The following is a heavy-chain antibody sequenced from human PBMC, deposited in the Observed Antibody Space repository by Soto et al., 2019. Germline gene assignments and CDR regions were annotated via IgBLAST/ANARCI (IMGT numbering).Heavy chain of an antibody. Sequence: WGSLRLSCAASGFTFSSYAMSWVRQAPGKGLEWVSAISGSGGSTYYADSVKGRFTISRDNSKNTLYLQMNSLRAEDTAVYYCAKTAYYDFWSGYYYYFDYWGQGTLVTVSS. D-gene: IGHD3-3*01. J-gene: IGHJ4*02. CDR2: ISGSGGST. V-gene: IGHV3-23*01. CDR1: GFTFSSYA. CDR3: AKTAYYDFWSGYYYYFDY.